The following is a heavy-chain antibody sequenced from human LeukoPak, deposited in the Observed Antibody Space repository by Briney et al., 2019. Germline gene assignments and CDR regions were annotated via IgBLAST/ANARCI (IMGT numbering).Heavy chain of an antibody. J-gene: IGHJ6*03. CDR3: ARSGTPRDFWSGYESNYYYYYMDV. D-gene: IGHD3-3*01. CDR2: IIPIFGTA. Sequence: GASVKVSCKASGGTFSSYAISWVRQAPGQGLEWMGGIIPIFGTANYAQKFQGRVTITTDESTSTAYMELSSLRSEDTAVYYCARSGTPRDFWSGYESNYYYYYMDVWGKGTTVTVSS. V-gene: IGHV1-69*05. CDR1: GGTFSSYA.